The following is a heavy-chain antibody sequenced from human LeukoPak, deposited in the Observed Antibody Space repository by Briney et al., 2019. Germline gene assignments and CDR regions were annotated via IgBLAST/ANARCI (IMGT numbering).Heavy chain of an antibody. V-gene: IGHV3-21*01. Sequence: GGSLRLSCAASGFTFSSYSMNWVRQAPGKGLEWVSSITTSSTYMFYADSVRGRFTISRDNAENSLYLQMNSLRDEDTAVYYCARDPYSGGYGAYYYYYMDVWGKGTTVTVSS. CDR3: ARDPYSGGYGAYYYYYMDV. CDR1: GFTFSSYS. D-gene: IGHD6-19*01. J-gene: IGHJ6*03. CDR2: ITTSSTYM.